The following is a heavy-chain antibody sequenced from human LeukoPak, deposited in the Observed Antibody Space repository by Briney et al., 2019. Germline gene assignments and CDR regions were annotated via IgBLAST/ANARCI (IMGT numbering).Heavy chain of an antibody. CDR1: GFTXSSYG. J-gene: IGHJ5*02. CDR3: ARDYDSSGYSPAA. CDR2: IWYDGSNK. Sequence: XLXXXXSGFTXSSYGMRWVRQAPGKGPEWVADIWYDGSNKYYADSVKGRFTISRNNSSNTLYLQINILRAEDTAFYYCARDYDSSGYSPAAWGQGTLVTVSS. D-gene: IGHD3-22*01. V-gene: IGHV3-33*01.